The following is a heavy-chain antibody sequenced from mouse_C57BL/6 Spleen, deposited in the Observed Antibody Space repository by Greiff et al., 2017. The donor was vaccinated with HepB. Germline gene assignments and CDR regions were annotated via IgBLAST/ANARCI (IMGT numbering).Heavy chain of an antibody. CDR1: GFTFSDYG. J-gene: IGHJ2*01. V-gene: IGHV5-17*01. CDR2: ISSGSSTI. CDR3: ARRFYDGYPDY. Sequence: EVKLMESGGGLVKPGGSLKLSCAASGFTFSDYGMHWLRQAPEKGLEWVAYISSGSSTIYYADTVKGRFTISRDNAKNTLFRQMTSLRSEDTAMYYCARRFYDGYPDYWGQGTTLTVSS. D-gene: IGHD2-3*01.